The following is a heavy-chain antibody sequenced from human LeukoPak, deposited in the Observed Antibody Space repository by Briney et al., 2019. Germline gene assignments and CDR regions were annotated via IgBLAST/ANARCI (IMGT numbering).Heavy chain of an antibody. D-gene: IGHD2-2*01. J-gene: IGHJ4*02. CDR2: IYNGGAT. Sequence: GGSLRLSCAASGFIVSNYYMNWVRQAPGKGLECVSVIYNGGATYYADSVKGRFTISRDNSKNTLNLQMNGLRAEDTAVYFCAREFGSGTFDWGQGTLVTVSS. V-gene: IGHV3-53*01. CDR1: GFIVSNYY. CDR3: AREFGSGTFD.